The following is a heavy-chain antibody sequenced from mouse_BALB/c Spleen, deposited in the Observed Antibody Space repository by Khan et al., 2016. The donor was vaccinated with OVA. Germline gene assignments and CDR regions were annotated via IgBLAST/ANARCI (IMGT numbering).Heavy chain of an antibody. V-gene: IGHV1-4*01. CDR3: GRIPIPPYYFDY. J-gene: IGHJ2*01. CDR2: INPSSGYT. Sequence: QVQLQQSGAELARPGASVKMSCKASGYTFTNYTMHWVKQRPGQGLEWIGYINPSSGYTNYNQNFNDKATLTTDRSSSTAYMQLSSLTSDDSAGYYCGRIPIPPYYFDYWGQGTTRTVSS. CDR1: GYTFTNYT.